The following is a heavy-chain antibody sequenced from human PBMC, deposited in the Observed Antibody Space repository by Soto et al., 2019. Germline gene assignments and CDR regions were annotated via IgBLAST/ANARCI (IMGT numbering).Heavy chain of an antibody. D-gene: IGHD3-10*01. CDR3: ARDIGSYAYGEGY. V-gene: IGHV4-4*07. CDR2: VYSSGTT. CDR1: GGSINSYW. J-gene: IGHJ4*02. Sequence: SETLSLTCSVSGGSINSYWWSWIRQPAGKGLEWIGRVYSSGTTDYNPSLNSRATLSVETSKNQFSLKLSSVTTADTAVYYCARDIGSYAYGEGYWGQGIQVTVSS.